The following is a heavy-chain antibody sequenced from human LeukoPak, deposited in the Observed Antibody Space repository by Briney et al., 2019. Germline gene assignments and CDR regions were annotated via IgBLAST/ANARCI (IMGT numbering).Heavy chain of an antibody. CDR1: GYSISSGNY. J-gene: IGHJ4*02. D-gene: IGHD1-26*01. V-gene: IGHV4-38-2*02. CDR3: ARGDSASWDSHYFDY. CDR2: IYNSGST. Sequence: SETLSLTCTVSGYSISSGNYWGWIRQPPGKGLEWIGTIYNSGSTYYNPSLKSRVTISVDTSRNQFSLYLSSVTAADTAVYYCARGDSASWDSHYFDYWGQGTLVTVSS.